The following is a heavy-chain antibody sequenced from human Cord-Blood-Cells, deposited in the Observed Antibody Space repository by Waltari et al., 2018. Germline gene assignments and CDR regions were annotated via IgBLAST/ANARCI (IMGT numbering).Heavy chain of an antibody. Sequence: EVQLVESGGGLVQPGRSLRLSCAASGFTFDDYAMHWVRPAPGKGLEWVSGISWNSGSIGYADSVKGRFTISRDNAKNSLYLQMNSLRAEDTALYYCAKGVGSSSYWYFDLWGRGTLVTVSS. J-gene: IGHJ2*01. CDR1: GFTFDDYA. V-gene: IGHV3-9*01. D-gene: IGHD6-6*01. CDR2: ISWNSGSI. CDR3: AKGVGSSSYWYFDL.